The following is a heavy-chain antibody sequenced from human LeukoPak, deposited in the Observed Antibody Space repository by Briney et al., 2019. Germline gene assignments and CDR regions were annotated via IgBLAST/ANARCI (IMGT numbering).Heavy chain of an antibody. CDR1: GYTFSIYV. D-gene: IGHD6-19*01. V-gene: IGHV1-46*01. CDR2: INPSGGST. J-gene: IGHJ4*02. CDR3: ALWLVRGGFDY. Sequence: EASVKVSCKASGYTFSIYVITWVRQAPGQGLEWMGIINPSGGSTSYAQKFQGRVTMTRDTSTSTVYMELSSLRSEDTAVYYCALWLVRGGFDYWGQGTLVTVSS.